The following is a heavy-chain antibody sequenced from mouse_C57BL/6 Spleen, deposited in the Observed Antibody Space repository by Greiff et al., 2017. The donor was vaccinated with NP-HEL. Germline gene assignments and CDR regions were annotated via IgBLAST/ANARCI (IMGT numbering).Heavy chain of an antibody. J-gene: IGHJ2*01. V-gene: IGHV1-61*01. CDR2: IYPSDSET. Sequence: QVQLQQPGAELVRPGSSVTLSCTASGYTFTSYWMDWVKQRPGQGLEWIGNIYPSDSETHYNQKFKDKATLTVDKSTSTAYMQLSSLTSEDAAVYYCARREITTVVADYWGQGTTLTVSS. CDR1: GYTFTSYW. CDR3: ARREITTVVADY. D-gene: IGHD1-1*01.